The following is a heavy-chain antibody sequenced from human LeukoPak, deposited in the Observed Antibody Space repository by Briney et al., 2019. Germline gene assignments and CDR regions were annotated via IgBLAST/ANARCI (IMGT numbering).Heavy chain of an antibody. D-gene: IGHD3-10*01. CDR1: GGSISSSY. CDR2: IYYSGST. CDR3: ARDWEFGMNI. J-gene: IGHJ3*02. V-gene: IGHV4-59*01. Sequence: SETLSLTCTVSGGSISSSYWSWIRQPPGKGLGWIGYIYYSGSTNYSPSLKSRVTISVDTSKNLFFLRLGSVTAADTAVYYCARDWEFGMNIWGQGTMVTVSS.